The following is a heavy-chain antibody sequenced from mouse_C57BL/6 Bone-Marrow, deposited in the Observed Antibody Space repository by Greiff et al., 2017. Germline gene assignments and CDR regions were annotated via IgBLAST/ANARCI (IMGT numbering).Heavy chain of an antibody. J-gene: IGHJ3*01. CDR1: GYTFTSYG. CDR2: IYPRSGNT. D-gene: IGHD2-4*01. Sequence: QVQLQQSGAELARPGASVKLSCKASGYTFTSYGISWVKQRTGQGLEWIGEIYPRSGNTYYNEKFKGKATLTADKSSSTAYLELRSLTSEDSAVSFCARREDYLAYWGQGTLVTVSA. V-gene: IGHV1-81*01. CDR3: ARREDYLAY.